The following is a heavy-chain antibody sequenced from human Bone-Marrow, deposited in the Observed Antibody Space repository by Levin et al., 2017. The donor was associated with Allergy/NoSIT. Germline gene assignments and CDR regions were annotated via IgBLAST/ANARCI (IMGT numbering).Heavy chain of an antibody. Sequence: GESLKISCKASGYTFTSYGISWVRQAPGQGLEWMGWISAYNGNTNYAQKLQGRVTMTTDTSTSTAYMELRSLRSDDTAVYYCARVRVAARRLGGNTKFDYWGQGTLVTVSS. D-gene: IGHD6-6*01. CDR2: ISAYNGNT. V-gene: IGHV1-18*01. CDR3: ARVRVAARRLGGNTKFDY. CDR1: GYTFTSYG. J-gene: IGHJ4*02.